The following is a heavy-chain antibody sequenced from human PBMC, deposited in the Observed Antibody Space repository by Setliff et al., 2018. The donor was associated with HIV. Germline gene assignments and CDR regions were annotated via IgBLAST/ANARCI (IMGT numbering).Heavy chain of an antibody. CDR3: ARLGRGIAVAGTRIDY. CDR2: IFHSGDT. J-gene: IGHJ4*02. Sequence: SETLSLTCSVSGVPVGSGDYYWHWIRQHPEKALEWIGYIFHSGDTYYNPSLKSRVTIFVDTSKNQLSLKLRSVTAADTAVYYCARLGRGIAVAGTRIDYWGRGTLVTVSS. D-gene: IGHD6-19*01. V-gene: IGHV4-30-4*08. CDR1: GVPVGSGDYY.